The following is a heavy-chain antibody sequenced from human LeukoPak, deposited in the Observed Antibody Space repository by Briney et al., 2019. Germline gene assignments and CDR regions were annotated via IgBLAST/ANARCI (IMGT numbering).Heavy chain of an antibody. CDR3: AREGPRDGYPFDY. V-gene: IGHV3-74*01. CDR1: GFTFSSYW. Sequence: PGGSLRLSCAASGFTFSSYWMHWVRQAPGKGLVWVSRINSDGSSTSYADSVKGRFTISRDNAKNTLYLQMNSLRAEDTAVYYCAREGPRDGYPFDYWGQGTLVTVSS. J-gene: IGHJ4*02. CDR2: INSDGSST. D-gene: IGHD5-24*01.